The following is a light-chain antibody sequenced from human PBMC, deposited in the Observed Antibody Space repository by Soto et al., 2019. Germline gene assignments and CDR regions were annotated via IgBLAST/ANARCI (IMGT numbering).Light chain of an antibody. CDR1: QSVTSSF. Sequence: EIVLTQSPGTLSLSPGERATLSCRASQSVTSSFFAWYQQIPGQAPRLLIYGASSRAPGIPDRFSGSGSGTDFTLTISRLEPEDFAVDYCQQYGSSPRTFGQGTKVELK. CDR3: QQYGSSPRT. CDR2: GAS. V-gene: IGKV3-20*01. J-gene: IGKJ1*01.